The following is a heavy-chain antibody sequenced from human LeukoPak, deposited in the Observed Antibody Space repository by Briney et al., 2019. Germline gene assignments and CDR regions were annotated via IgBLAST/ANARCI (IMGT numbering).Heavy chain of an antibody. Sequence: ASVKVSCKVSGYTLTELSMHWVRQAPGKGLEWMGGFDPEDGETIYAQKFQGRVTMTEDTSTDTAYMELSSLRSEDTAVYYCATGGKYSSSWYTFDYWGQGTLVTVSS. D-gene: IGHD6-13*01. CDR3: ATGGKYSSSWYTFDY. J-gene: IGHJ4*02. V-gene: IGHV1-24*01. CDR1: GYTLTELS. CDR2: FDPEDGET.